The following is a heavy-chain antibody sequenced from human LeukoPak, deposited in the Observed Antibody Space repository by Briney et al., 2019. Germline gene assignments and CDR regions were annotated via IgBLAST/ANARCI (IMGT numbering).Heavy chain of an antibody. J-gene: IGHJ4*02. D-gene: IGHD4-11*01. V-gene: IGHV4-39*07. CDR2: IYYSGST. CDR1: GGSISSSSYY. Sequence: SETLSLTCTVSGGSISSSSYYWGWIRQPPGKGLEWIGSIYYSGSTYYNPSLKSRVTISVDTSKNQFSLKLSSVTAADTAVYYCARRVRVSKTLDYWGQGTLVTVSS. CDR3: ARRVRVSKTLDY.